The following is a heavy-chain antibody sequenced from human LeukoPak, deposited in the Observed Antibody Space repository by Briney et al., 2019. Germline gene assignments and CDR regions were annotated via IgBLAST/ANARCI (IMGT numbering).Heavy chain of an antibody. Sequence: SETLSLTCTVSGYSISSGYYWGWIRQPPGKGLEWIGSIYHSGNTYYTPSLKSRVTISVDTSKNQFSLKLSSVTAADTAVYYCATLKSYYYDSSGYSFNWFDPWGQGTLVTVSS. CDR1: GYSISSGYY. V-gene: IGHV4-38-2*02. D-gene: IGHD3-22*01. J-gene: IGHJ5*02. CDR3: ATLKSYYYDSSGYSFNWFDP. CDR2: IYHSGNT.